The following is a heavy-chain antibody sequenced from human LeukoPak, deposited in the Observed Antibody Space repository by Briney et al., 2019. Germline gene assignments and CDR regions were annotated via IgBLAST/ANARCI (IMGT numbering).Heavy chain of an antibody. CDR3: ATSLSIATTSNY. Sequence: PGGSLRLSCAASGFTFSSYSMNWVRQAPGKGLEWVSYIISSGTTIYYADSVKGRFTISRDNAKRSVYLEMNSLRVEDTAVYYCATSLSIATTSNYWGQGTLVTVSS. J-gene: IGHJ4*02. CDR2: IISSGTTI. CDR1: GFTFSSYS. V-gene: IGHV3-48*04. D-gene: IGHD1/OR15-1a*01.